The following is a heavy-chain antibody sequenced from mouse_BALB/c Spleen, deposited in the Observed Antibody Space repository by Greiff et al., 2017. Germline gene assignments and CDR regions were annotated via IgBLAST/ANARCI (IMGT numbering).Heavy chain of an antibody. CDR3: ARGVNYYAMDY. J-gene: IGHJ4*01. V-gene: IGHV1-20*02. D-gene: IGHD2-1*01. CDR2: INPYNGDT. CDR1: GYSFTGYF. Sequence: EVKLMESGPELVKPGASVKISCKASGYSFTGYFMNWVMQSHGKSLEWIGRINPYNGDTFYNQKFKGKATLTVDKSSSTAHMELRSLASEDSAVYYCARGVNYYAMDYWGQGTSVTVSS.